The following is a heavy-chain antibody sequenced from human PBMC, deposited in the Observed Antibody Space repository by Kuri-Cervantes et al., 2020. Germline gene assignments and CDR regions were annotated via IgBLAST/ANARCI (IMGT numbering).Heavy chain of an antibody. V-gene: IGHV3-21*01. D-gene: IGHD1-26*01. CDR1: GFAFSVYT. Sequence: GESLKISCAASGFAFSVYTMNWVRRTPGKGLEWVSSITSNGRYIFYADSMKGRFTISRDNAKNSLYLQMSSLRAVDTAIYYCARDGKHTNSFDVWGQGTMVTVSS. CDR2: ITSNGRYI. J-gene: IGHJ3*01. CDR3: ARDGKHTNSFDV.